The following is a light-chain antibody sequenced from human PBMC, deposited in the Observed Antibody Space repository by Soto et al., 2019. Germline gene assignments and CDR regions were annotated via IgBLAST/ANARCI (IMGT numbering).Light chain of an antibody. V-gene: IGLV2-8*01. CDR3: SSYTDRNNLV. CDR2: DVS. CDR1: SSDIGGYNS. J-gene: IGLJ1*01. Sequence: QSVLTQSPSASGSPGQSVTISCTGTSSDIGGYNSVSWYQQHPGKAPQVMIYDVSKRPSGVPDRFSGSKSGNTASLTVSALQAVDEADYYCSSYTDRNNLVFGTGTKVTVL.